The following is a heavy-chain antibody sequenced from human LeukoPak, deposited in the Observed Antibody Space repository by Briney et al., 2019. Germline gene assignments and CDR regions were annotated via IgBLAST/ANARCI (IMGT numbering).Heavy chain of an antibody. V-gene: IGHV4-38-2*01. D-gene: IGHD6-13*01. Sequence: PSETLSLTCAVSGYSISSGYYWGWIRQPPGKGLEWIGSIYHSGSTYYNPSLKGRVTISVDTSKNQFSLKLSSVTAADTAVYYCARARGSSSPRVEYFQHWGQGTLVTVSS. CDR3: ARARGSSSPRVEYFQH. J-gene: IGHJ1*01. CDR1: GYSISSGYY. CDR2: IYHSGST.